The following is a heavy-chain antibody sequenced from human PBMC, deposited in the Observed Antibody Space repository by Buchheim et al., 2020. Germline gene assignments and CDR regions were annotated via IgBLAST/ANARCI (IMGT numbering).Heavy chain of an antibody. J-gene: IGHJ4*02. CDR1: GYTFSNYA. CDR3: AKDGYSSGWGFDY. Sequence: EVQLLESGGGLVQPGGSVRLSCVGSGYTFSNYAMSWVRQAPGKGLEWVSAISSGAGGIKYADSVKGRFPISRGNSRTTMYLQMNSLTAEDTAIYYCAKDGYSSGWGFDYWGQGTL. V-gene: IGHV3-23*01. CDR2: ISSGAGGI. D-gene: IGHD6-19*01.